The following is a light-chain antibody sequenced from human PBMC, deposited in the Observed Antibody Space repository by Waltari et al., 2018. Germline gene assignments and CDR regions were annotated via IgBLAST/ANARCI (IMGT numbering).Light chain of an antibody. CDR3: MIWHSSAWV. CDR1: RDINIAAHW. V-gene: IGLV5-45*03. J-gene: IGLJ3*02. Sequence: QAALSPPSSLSASHRASASPTCPLRRDINIAAHWISCCQKKPGSPPQYPLRYKSDSDKQQGSGVPSRFSGSKDASANAGILLISGLQAEDEADYYCMIWHSSAWVFGGGTKLTVL. CDR2: YKSDSDK.